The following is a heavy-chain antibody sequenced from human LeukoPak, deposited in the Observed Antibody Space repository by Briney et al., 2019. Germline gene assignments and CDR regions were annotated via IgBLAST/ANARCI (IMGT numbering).Heavy chain of an antibody. D-gene: IGHD3-16*01. CDR3: ATDWFGSRGYYYYGMDV. CDR2: FDPEDGET. CDR1: GYTLTELS. Sequence: GASVNVSCKGSGYTLTELSMHWVWQAPGTGLGLEGGFDPEDGETIYAQKFQGRVTMTEDTSTDTAYMELSSLRSEDTAVYYWATDWFGSRGYYYYGMDVWGQGTTVTVSS. J-gene: IGHJ6*02. V-gene: IGHV1-24*01.